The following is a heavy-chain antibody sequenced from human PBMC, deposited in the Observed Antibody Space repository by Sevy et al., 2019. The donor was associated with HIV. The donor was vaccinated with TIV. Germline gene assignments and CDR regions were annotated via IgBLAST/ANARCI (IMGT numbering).Heavy chain of an antibody. CDR2: ISYDGSNK. J-gene: IGHJ3*02. Sequence: GGSLRLSCAASGFTFSSYAMHWVRQAPGKGPEWVAVISYDGSNKYYAGSVKGRLTISRDNSKNTLYLQMNSLRAEETAVYYCARADYYDSSGYYSSAFDIWGQGTMVTVSS. CDR3: ARADYYDSSGYYSSAFDI. V-gene: IGHV3-30*04. CDR1: GFTFSSYA. D-gene: IGHD3-22*01.